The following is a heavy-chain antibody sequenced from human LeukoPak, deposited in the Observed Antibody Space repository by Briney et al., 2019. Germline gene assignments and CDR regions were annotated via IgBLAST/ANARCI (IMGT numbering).Heavy chain of an antibody. CDR1: GGTFSSYA. Sequence: GASVKVSCKASGGTFSSYAISWVRQAPGQGLEWMGGIIPIFGTANYAQKFQGRVTITADESTSTAYMELSSLRSEDTAVYYCARGGEYSGYFDYWGQGTLVTVSS. CDR2: IIPIFGTA. V-gene: IGHV1-69*13. CDR3: ARGGEYSGYFDY. D-gene: IGHD5-12*01. J-gene: IGHJ4*02.